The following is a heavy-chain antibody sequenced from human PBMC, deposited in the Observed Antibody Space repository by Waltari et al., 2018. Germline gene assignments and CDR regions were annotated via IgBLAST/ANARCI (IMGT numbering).Heavy chain of an antibody. CDR2: IRYDGSNK. V-gene: IGHV3-30*02. J-gene: IGHJ4*02. CDR3: AKHGRPYYYDSSGPEY. CDR1: GFTFSSHG. Sequence: QVQLVESGGGVVQPGGSLRLSCAASGFTFSSHGMHWVRQAPGKGLEWVAFIRYDGSNKYYADSVKGRFTISRDNSKNTLYLQMNSLRAEDTAVYYCAKHGRPYYYDSSGPEYWGQGTLVTVSS. D-gene: IGHD3-22*01.